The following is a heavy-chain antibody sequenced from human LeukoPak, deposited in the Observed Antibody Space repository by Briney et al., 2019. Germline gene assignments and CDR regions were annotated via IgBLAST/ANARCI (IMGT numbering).Heavy chain of an antibody. CDR3: ARGYCSGGSCYSDY. Sequence: SETLSLTCTVSGGSISSYYWSWIRQPPGKGLEWIGYIYYSGSTNYNPSLKSRVTIPVDTSKNQFFLKLSSVTAADTAVYYCARGYCSGGSCYSDYWGQGTLVTVSS. J-gene: IGHJ4*02. CDR1: GGSISSYY. V-gene: IGHV4-59*08. CDR2: IYYSGST. D-gene: IGHD2-15*01.